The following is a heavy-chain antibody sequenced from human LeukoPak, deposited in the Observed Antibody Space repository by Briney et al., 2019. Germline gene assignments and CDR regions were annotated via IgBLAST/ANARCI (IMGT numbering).Heavy chain of an antibody. V-gene: IGHV3-23*01. J-gene: IGHJ5*02. CDR2: ISGSSGST. CDR1: RFTISSYA. Sequence: GGSLRLSCAASRFTISSYAMSWVRQAPGKGLEWVSGISGSSGSTYYADSEKGRFTIARDKSKNTVYLQMNSLRAEDTAVYYCAKGPNWFDPWGQGTLVTVSS. CDR3: AKGPNWFDP.